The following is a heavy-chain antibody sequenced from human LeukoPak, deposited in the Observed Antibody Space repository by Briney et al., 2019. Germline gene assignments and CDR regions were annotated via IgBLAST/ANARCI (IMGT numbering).Heavy chain of an antibody. CDR1: GGSISPYY. D-gene: IGHD3-10*01. CDR2: VYYTGST. J-gene: IGHJ3*02. V-gene: IGHV4-59*01. CDR3: ARAYYYGSGTFDI. Sequence: SETLSLTCTVSGGSISPYYWSWIRQPPGKGLEWIGYVYYTGSTYYNPSLKSRVTILIDTSKNQFSLKLTSVTAADTAVYYCARAYYYGSGTFDIWGQGTMVTDSS.